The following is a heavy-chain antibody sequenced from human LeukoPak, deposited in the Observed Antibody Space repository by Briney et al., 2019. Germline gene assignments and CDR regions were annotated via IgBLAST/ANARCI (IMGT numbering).Heavy chain of an antibody. D-gene: IGHD3-10*01. CDR3: ARAVVGSGSLY. CDR2: IYDGGNT. J-gene: IGHJ4*02. CDR1: GFTVSSSY. V-gene: IGHV3-66*01. Sequence: GGSLRLSCAASGFTVSSSYMSWVRQAPGKGPEWVSVIYDGGNTYYADSVKGRFTISRDNSKNTLYFPMNSLRAEDTAVYYCARAVVGSGSLYWGQGTLVTVSS.